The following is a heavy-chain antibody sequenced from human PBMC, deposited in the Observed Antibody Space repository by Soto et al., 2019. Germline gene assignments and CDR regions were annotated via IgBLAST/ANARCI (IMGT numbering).Heavy chain of an antibody. D-gene: IGHD3-16*01. J-gene: IGHJ5*02. V-gene: IGHV1-69*02. CDR3: AVDPDSHDNGSHASSYP. CDR2: IIPIIGII. Sequence: QVQLVQSGAEVKKPGSSVKVSCKASGGTFSTYTITWVRQAPGQGLEWMGRIIPIIGIINYAQKYQARVTLSADKFTGTAYMEPTRLRSDDTAVYYCAVDPDSHDNGSHASSYPWGQGTLVTVSS. CDR1: GGTFSTYT.